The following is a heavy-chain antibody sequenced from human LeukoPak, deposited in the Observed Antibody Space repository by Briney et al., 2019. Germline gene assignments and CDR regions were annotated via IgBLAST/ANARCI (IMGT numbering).Heavy chain of an antibody. J-gene: IGHJ4*02. V-gene: IGHV1-46*01. CDR3: ARVGVTTGFDY. D-gene: IGHD1-14*01. CDR2: INPSGGST. CDR1: GYTFTGYY. Sequence: ASVKVSCKASGYTFTGYYMHWVRQAPGQGLEWMGIINPSGGSTSYAQKFQGRVTMTRDMSTSTVYMELSSLRSEDTAVYYCARVGVTTGFDYWGQGTLVTVSS.